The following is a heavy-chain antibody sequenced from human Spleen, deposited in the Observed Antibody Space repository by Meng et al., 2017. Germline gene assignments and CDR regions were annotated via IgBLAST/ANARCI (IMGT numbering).Heavy chain of an antibody. D-gene: IGHD2-21*02. CDR2: VDDSGTT. CDR3: RLAYCISDCGDY. J-gene: IGHJ4*02. V-gene: IGHV4-34*01. Sequence: QVQLQQWGAGLLKPSETLSLTCAVHGESFSGYYWSWIRQPPGKGLEWMGGVDDSGTTDYNPSLKSRVTMSVTTSEKQFSLKLTSVTAADTALYYCRLAYCISDCGDYWGQGILVTVSS. CDR1: GESFSGYY.